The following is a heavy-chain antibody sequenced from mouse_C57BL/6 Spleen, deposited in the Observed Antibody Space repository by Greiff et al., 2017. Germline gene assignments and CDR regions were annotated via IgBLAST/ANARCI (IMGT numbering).Heavy chain of an antibody. CDR3: ARYGNYGSSEYYFDY. Sequence: EVQLQQSGPELVKPGASVKISCKASGYTFTDYYMNWVKQSHGKSLEWIGDINPNNGGTSYNQKFKGKATLTVDKSSSTAYMELRSLTSEDSAVYYCARYGNYGSSEYYFDYWGQGTTLTVSS. CDR2: INPNNGGT. CDR1: GYTFTDYY. V-gene: IGHV1-26*01. D-gene: IGHD1-1*01. J-gene: IGHJ2*01.